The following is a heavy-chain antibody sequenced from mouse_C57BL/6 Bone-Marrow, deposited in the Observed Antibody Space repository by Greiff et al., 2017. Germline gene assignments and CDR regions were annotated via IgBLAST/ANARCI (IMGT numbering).Heavy chain of an antibody. CDR3: AREGGYTPAMDY. CDR1: GYSITSGYY. V-gene: IGHV3-6*01. J-gene: IGHJ4*01. D-gene: IGHD3-1*01. Sequence: EVQLQQSGPGLAKPSQSLSLTCSVTGYSITSGYYWNWIRQFPGNKLEWMGYISYNGSNNYNPSLKNRISITRDTSKNQFFLKLNSVTTEDTATYYCAREGGYTPAMDYWGQGTSVTVSS. CDR2: ISYNGSN.